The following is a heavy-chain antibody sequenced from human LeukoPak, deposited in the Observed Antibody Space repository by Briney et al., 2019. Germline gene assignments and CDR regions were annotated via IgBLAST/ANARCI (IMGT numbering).Heavy chain of an antibody. Sequence: PGGSLRLSCAASGFTFGSYAMSWVRQAPGKGLEWVSAISGSGGNSYYADSVKGRFTISRDNSKNTLYLRMTSLRAEDTALYYCAKGGLYGSGTYVDYWGQGTLVTVSS. V-gene: IGHV3-23*01. J-gene: IGHJ4*02. CDR2: ISGSGGNS. CDR3: AKGGLYGSGTYVDY. D-gene: IGHD1-26*01. CDR1: GFTFGSYA.